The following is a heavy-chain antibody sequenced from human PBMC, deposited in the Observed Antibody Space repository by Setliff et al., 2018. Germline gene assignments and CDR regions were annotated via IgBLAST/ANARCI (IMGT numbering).Heavy chain of an antibody. V-gene: IGHV1-18*01. J-gene: IGHJ4*02. D-gene: IGHD3-22*01. CDR3: VRGQGPRTVVAIPFDH. CDR1: GYSFTVFG. Sequence: ASVKVSCKTSGYSFTVFGISWVRQAPGQGLEWMGWISPYYVNTNYAQQFQGRVTMTTDTSTTTAYMELTSLTSDDTALYYCVRGQGPRTVVAIPFDHWGQGTLVTVSS. CDR2: ISPYYVNT.